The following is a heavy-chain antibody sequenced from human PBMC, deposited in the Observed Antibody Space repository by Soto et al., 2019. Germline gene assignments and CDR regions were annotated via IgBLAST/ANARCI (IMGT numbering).Heavy chain of an antibody. Sequence: EVQLVESGGGVVRPGGSLRLSCAASGFTFDDHGMTWVRQAPGKGLEWVSGITWNGATTGYADSVKGRFTISRDNAKNSLYLQXNSLRVEDTALYYCERDGGVVVAVDAFDVWGQGTMVTVSS. V-gene: IGHV3-20*04. CDR1: GFTFDDHG. D-gene: IGHD6-19*01. J-gene: IGHJ3*01. CDR3: ERDGGVVVAVDAFDV. CDR2: ITWNGATT.